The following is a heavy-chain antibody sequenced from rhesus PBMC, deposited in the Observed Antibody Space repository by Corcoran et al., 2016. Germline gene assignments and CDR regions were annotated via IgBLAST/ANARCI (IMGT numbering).Heavy chain of an antibody. V-gene: IGHV3-103*01. D-gene: IGHD3S6*01. CDR1: GFTFSSYA. CDR2: ISSGGST. CDR3: AKDHPRYYGLDS. Sequence: EVQLVESGGGLAKPGGSLRLSCAASGFTFSSYAMHWVRQAPGKGLEWVSAISSGGSTYYADSVKGRFTISRDNSKNTLSLQMNSLRAEDTAVYYCAKDHPRYYGLDSWGQGVVVTVSS. J-gene: IGHJ6*01.